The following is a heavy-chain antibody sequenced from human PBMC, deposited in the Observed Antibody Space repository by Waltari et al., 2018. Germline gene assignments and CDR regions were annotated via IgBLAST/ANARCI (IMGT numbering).Heavy chain of an antibody. D-gene: IGHD4-17*01. CDR1: GGSISSYY. J-gene: IGHJ3*01. V-gene: IGHV4-59*01. Sequence: QVQLQESGPGLVKPSETLSLTCTVSGGSISSYYWSWIRQPPGKGLEWIGYIYYSGSTNYNPSLKSRVTISVDTSKNQFSLKLSSVTAADTAVYYCAKGLGVTNNDGFHVWGQGTMVTVSS. CDR3: AKGLGVTNNDGFHV. CDR2: IYYSGST.